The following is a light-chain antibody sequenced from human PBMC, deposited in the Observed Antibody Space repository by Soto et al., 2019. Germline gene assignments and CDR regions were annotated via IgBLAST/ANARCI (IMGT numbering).Light chain of an antibody. V-gene: IGLV1-40*01. CDR2: DNN. CDR3: QSFDRSLSGRV. Sequence: QSALTQPPSVSGAPGQRVTISCTGSSSNIGAGYDVHWYQQLPRTAPKLLIYDNNNRPSGVPDRFAGSKSGTSASLAITGLQAEDEADYYCQSFDRSLSGRVFGGGTKLTVL. J-gene: IGLJ3*02. CDR1: SSNIGAGYD.